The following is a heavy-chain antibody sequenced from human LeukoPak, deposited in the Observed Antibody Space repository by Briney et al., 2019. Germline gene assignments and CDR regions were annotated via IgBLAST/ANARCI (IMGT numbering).Heavy chain of an antibody. D-gene: IGHD2/OR15-2a*01. J-gene: IGHJ6*03. Sequence: GGSLRLSCAASGFTFSSYWMSWVRQAPGKGLEWVANIKQDGSEEYYVDSVKGRFTFSRDNAKNSLYLQMNSLTAEDTAVYYCARLLSNYYYYYMDVWGKGTTVTVSS. V-gene: IGHV3-7*01. CDR1: GFTFSSYW. CDR3: ARLLSNYYYYYMDV. CDR2: IKQDGSEE.